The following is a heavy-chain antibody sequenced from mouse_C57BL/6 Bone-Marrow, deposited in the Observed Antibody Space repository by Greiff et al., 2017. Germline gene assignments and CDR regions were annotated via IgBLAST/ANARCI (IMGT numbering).Heavy chain of an antibody. CDR2: GQGLEWFG. D-gene: IGHD2-3*01. Sequence: QVQLQQSGPELARPWASVKISCQAFYTFSRRLHFAIRDTNYWMQWVKQRPGQGLEWFGAFYPGNGDTSYNQKFKGKATLTADKSSRTAYMQLSSLTSEDSAVYYCAWRWLLRDYAMDYWGQGTSVTVSA. CDR1: YTFSRRLH. CDR3: SEDSAVYYCAWRWLLRDYAMDY. J-gene: IGHJ4*01. V-gene: IGHV1-87*01.